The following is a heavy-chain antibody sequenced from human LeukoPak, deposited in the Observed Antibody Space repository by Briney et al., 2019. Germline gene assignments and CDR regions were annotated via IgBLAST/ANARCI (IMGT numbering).Heavy chain of an antibody. CDR2: INPNSGGT. CDR1: GYTFTGYY. CDR3: ARTFYGDYDGGDY. J-gene: IGHJ4*02. V-gene: IGHV1-2*02. Sequence: GASVKVSCKASGYTFTGYYMHWVRQATGQGLEWMGWINPNSGGTNYAQKFQGRVTMTRDTSISTAYMELSRLRSDDTAVYYCARTFYGDYDGGDYWGQGTLVTVSS. D-gene: IGHD4-17*01.